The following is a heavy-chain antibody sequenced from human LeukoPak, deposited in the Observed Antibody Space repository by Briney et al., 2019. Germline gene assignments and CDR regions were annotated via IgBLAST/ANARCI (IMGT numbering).Heavy chain of an antibody. CDR3: ATVPPYSGYGR. CDR2: VDPEDGET. Sequence: ATVKISCKVSGHTFTDYYIHWGQQAPGKGREWMGLVDPEDGETIYAEKFQGRVTITADTSTDTAYMELSSLRSEDTAVYYCATVPPYSGYGRWGQGTLVTVSS. V-gene: IGHV1-69-2*01. D-gene: IGHD5-12*01. J-gene: IGHJ4*02. CDR1: GHTFTDYY.